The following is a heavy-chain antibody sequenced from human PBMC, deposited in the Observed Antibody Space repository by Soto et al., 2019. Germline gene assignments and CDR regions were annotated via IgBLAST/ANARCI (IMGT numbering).Heavy chain of an antibody. Sequence: EVQLLESGGGLVQPGGSLRLSCTASGFTFSSYAMSWVRQAPGKGLEWVSVISGSGGSTYYADSVKGRFTISRDNSKNTVYLQMNSLGAEDTAVYYCASRTSGWYFDYWGQGTLVTVSS. J-gene: IGHJ4*02. D-gene: IGHD6-19*01. V-gene: IGHV3-23*01. CDR2: ISGSGGST. CDR3: ASRTSGWYFDY. CDR1: GFTFSSYA.